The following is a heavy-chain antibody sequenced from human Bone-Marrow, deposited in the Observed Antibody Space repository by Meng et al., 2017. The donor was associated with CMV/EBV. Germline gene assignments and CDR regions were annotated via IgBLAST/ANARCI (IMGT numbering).Heavy chain of an antibody. CDR3: AAGKSPSASPAYYYGMDV. J-gene: IGHJ6*02. CDR1: GFTFTSSA. Sequence: SVKVSCKASGFTFTSSAVQWVRQARGQRLEWIGWIVVGSGNTNYAQKFQERVTITRDMSTSTAYMELSSLRSEDTAVYYCAAGKSPSASPAYYYGMDVWGQGTTVTVSS. CDR2: IVVGSGNT. V-gene: IGHV1-58*01.